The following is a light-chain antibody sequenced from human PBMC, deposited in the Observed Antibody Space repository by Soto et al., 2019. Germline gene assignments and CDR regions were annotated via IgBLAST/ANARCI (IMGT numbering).Light chain of an antibody. CDR1: QSVSSSY. J-gene: IGKJ2*01. CDR3: QLYIRSPPGYT. Sequence: EIVLTQSPGTLSLSPGERATLSCRASQSVSSSYLAWYQQKPGQAPRLLIYGASSRATGIPDRFSGSGSGTDFSLTISRLELDDIAVYYCQLYIRSPPGYTFGHGTKLQIK. CDR2: GAS. V-gene: IGKV3-20*01.